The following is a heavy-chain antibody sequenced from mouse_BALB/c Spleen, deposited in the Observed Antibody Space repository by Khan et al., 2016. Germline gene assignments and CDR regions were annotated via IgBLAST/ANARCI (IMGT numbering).Heavy chain of an antibody. CDR3: AGVTTGDYFDY. D-gene: IGHD2-2*01. J-gene: IGHJ2*01. Sequence: VQLKESGPDLVKPSQSLSLTCTVTGYSIISGYSWHWIRQFPGNKLEWMAYIHYSGSTNYNPSLKSRISLTRGTSKNRFILKLNSVTTEDTATYYCAGVTTGDYFDYWGQGTTLTVSS. CDR1: GYSIISGYS. CDR2: IHYSGST. V-gene: IGHV3-1*02.